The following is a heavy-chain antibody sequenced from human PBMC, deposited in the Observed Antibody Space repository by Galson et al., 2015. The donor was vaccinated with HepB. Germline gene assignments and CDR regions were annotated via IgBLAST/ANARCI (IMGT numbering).Heavy chain of an antibody. CDR1: GGTFSSYA. Sequence: SVKVSCKASGGTFSSYAISWVRQAPGQGLEWMGGIIPIFGTANYAQKFQGRVTITADESTSTAYMELSSLRSEDTAVYYCARVGSGSSYYYYYMDVWGKGTTVTVSS. CDR3: ARVGSGSSYYYYYMDV. D-gene: IGHD3-10*01. J-gene: IGHJ6*03. CDR2: IIPIFGTA. V-gene: IGHV1-69*13.